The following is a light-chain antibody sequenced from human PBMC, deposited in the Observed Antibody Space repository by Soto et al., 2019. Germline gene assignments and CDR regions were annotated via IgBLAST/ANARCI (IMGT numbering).Light chain of an antibody. CDR3: QSYDINLRGVV. V-gene: IGLV1-40*01. J-gene: IGLJ2*01. CDR1: RSNIGAGYD. Sequence: QSVLTQPPSVSGAPGQRVTISCTGSRSNIGAGYDVHWYQQLPGTAPKLLIDGNTNRPSGIPDRCSGSKSGTPAALAITGLPAEDEADYYCQSYDINLRGVVYGGGNKVTVL. CDR2: GNT.